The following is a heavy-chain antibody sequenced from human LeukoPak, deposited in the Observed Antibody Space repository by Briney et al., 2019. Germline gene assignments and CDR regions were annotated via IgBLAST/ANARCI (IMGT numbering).Heavy chain of an antibody. D-gene: IGHD1-1*01. CDR1: GHTFTDFY. CDR3: ATATITHTRDP. CDR2: INPYSDAT. J-gene: IGHJ5*02. Sequence: GASVKVSCRPSGHTFTDFYLNWVRQAPGQGLEWMGRINPYSDATITAQRFQGRVTLTWDTSIGTAYMELTRLTSDDTAMYYCATATITHTRDPWGQGTLVTVSS. V-gene: IGHV1-2*02.